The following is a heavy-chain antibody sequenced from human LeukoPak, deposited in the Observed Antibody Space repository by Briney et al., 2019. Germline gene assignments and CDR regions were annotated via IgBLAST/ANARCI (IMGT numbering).Heavy chain of an antibody. Sequence: AGGSLRLSCVDSGFTFTNAWMSWVRQAPGKGLEWIGRIESKTDGETTNYAEPVRGRFTISRDDSKSAVYLQMNSLKIEDTAVYYCTTDLGTYYHGSQRLIPIDYWGQGTLVTVSS. CDR2: IESKTDGETT. CDR3: TTDLGTYYHGSQRLIPIDY. J-gene: IGHJ4*02. D-gene: IGHD3-10*01. V-gene: IGHV3-15*04. CDR1: GFTFTNAW.